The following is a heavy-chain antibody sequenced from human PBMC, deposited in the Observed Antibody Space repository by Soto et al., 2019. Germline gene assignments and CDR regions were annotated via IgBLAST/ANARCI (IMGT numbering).Heavy chain of an antibody. D-gene: IGHD6-13*01. CDR1: GGSISSGGYS. V-gene: IGHV4-30-2*01. J-gene: IGHJ6*02. CDR3: ARGPVTSRYSSRWYEGVGGMDV. Sequence: SETLSSTCGVFGGSISSGGYSWSWIRQPPGKGLEWIVYIYHSGSTYYNPSLKSRVTISVDRSKNQFSLKLSSVTAADTAMYYCARGPVTSRYSSRWYEGVGGMDVWGQGTTVTVSS. CDR2: IYHSGST.